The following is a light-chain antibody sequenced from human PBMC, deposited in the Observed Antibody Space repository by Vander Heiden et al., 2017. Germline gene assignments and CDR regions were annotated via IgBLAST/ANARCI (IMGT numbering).Light chain of an antibody. J-gene: IGLJ2*01. CDR3: CSYAGSSTVV. CDR1: SSYVGSYYL. CDR2: EVS. V-gene: IGLV2-23*02. Sequence: QSALTQPASVSGSPGQSLTISCPGTSSYVGSYYLISWYQQHPGKAPKLMIYEVSKRPSGVSNRFSGSKSGNTASLTISGLQAEDEADYYCCSYAGSSTVVFGGGTKLTVL.